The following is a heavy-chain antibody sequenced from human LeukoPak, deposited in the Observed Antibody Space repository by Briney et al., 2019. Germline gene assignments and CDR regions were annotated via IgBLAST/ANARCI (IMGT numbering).Heavy chain of an antibody. CDR2: ISGSGRST. CDR1: GFTVSSYA. D-gene: IGHD2-8*02. CDR3: ARDAGGYGMDV. Sequence: GGSLRLSCAASGFTVSSYAMSWVRQAPGKGLEWVSAISGSGRSTYYADSVKGRFTISRDNSKNTLCLQMNSLRAEDTAVYYCARDAGGYGMDVWGQGTTVTVSS. J-gene: IGHJ6*02. V-gene: IGHV3-23*01.